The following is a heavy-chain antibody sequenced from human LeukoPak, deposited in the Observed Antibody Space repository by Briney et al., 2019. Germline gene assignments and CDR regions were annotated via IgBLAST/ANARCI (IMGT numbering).Heavy chain of an antibody. D-gene: IGHD5-12*01. CDR1: GFTFSSYA. J-gene: IGHJ4*02. Sequence: PGGSLRLSCAASGFTFSSYAMNWVRQAPGKGLEWVSTISGISDSTYYADSVRGRFTISRDNSKNTLYLQMNSLRAEDTAVCYCAKELSAYDGAFDYWGQGTLVTVSS. V-gene: IGHV3-23*01. CDR2: ISGISDST. CDR3: AKELSAYDGAFDY.